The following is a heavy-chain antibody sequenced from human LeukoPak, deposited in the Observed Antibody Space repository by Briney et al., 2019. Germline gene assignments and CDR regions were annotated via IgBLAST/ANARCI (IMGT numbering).Heavy chain of an antibody. CDR2: IRYDGSNK. Sequence: GGSLSLSCAASGFTFSSYGMHWVRQAPGKGLEGVAFIRYDGSNKYYADSVKGRFTISRDNSKNTLYLQMNSLRAEDTAVYYCAKDGPPDSSGYYFLNYWGQGTLVTVSS. CDR3: AKDGPPDSSGYYFLNY. CDR1: GFTFSSYG. V-gene: IGHV3-30*02. D-gene: IGHD3-22*01. J-gene: IGHJ4*02.